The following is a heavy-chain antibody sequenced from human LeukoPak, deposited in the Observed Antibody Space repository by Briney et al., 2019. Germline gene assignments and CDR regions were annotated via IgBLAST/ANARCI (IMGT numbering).Heavy chain of an antibody. J-gene: IGHJ5*02. Sequence: SETLSLTCAVYGESFSGYYWSWIRQPPGKGLEWIGEINHSGSTNYNPSLKSRVTISVDTSKNQFSLKLSSVTAADTAVYYCARVYRYGSGSYPQTWGQGTLVTVSS. CDR3: ARVYRYGSGSYPQT. V-gene: IGHV4-34*01. CDR1: GESFSGYY. D-gene: IGHD3-10*01. CDR2: INHSGST.